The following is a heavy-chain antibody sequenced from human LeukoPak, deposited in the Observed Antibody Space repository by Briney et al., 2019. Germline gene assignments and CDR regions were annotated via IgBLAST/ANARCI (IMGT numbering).Heavy chain of an antibody. Sequence: SETLSLTCTVSGGSVSSGSYYWSWIRQPPGKGLEWIGYIYYSGSTYYNPSLKSRVTISVDTSKNQFSLKLSSVTAADTAVYYCARILGVVLNWFDPWGQGTLVTVSS. D-gene: IGHD2-2*01. V-gene: IGHV4-61*01. CDR1: GGSVSSGSYY. J-gene: IGHJ5*02. CDR3: ARILGVVLNWFDP. CDR2: IYYSGST.